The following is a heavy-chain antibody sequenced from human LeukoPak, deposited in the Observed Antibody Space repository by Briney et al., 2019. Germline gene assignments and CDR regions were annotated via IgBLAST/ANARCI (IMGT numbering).Heavy chain of an antibody. Sequence: GGSLRLSCAASGFTFSSYSMNWVRQAPGKGLEWVSSISSSSHIYYADSVKGRFTISRDNAKNSLYLQMNSLRAEDTAVYYCARDRPADSSGLYYEGAFDIWGQGTMVTVSS. J-gene: IGHJ3*02. CDR1: GFTFSSYS. D-gene: IGHD3-22*01. CDR2: ISSSSHI. V-gene: IGHV3-21*01. CDR3: ARDRPADSSGLYYEGAFDI.